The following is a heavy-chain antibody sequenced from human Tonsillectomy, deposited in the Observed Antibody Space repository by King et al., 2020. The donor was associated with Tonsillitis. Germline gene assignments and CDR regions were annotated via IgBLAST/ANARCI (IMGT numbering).Heavy chain of an antibody. CDR3: ARDLLGDYGDHGLKYYYYGMDV. CDR1: GFTFSNYN. Sequence: VQLVESGGGLVKPGRSLRLSCAASGFTFSNYNINWVRQAPGKGLEWVSSISSSSTFIYYADSVKGRFTISRDNAKNSLYLQMNSLRAEDTAVYYCARDLLGDYGDHGLKYYYYGMDVWGQGTTVSVSS. D-gene: IGHD4-17*01. V-gene: IGHV3-21*01. CDR2: ISSSSTFI. J-gene: IGHJ6*02.